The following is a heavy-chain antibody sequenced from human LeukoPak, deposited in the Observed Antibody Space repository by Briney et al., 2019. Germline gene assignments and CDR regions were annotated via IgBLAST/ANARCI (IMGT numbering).Heavy chain of an antibody. D-gene: IGHD3-10*01. CDR2: INPNSGGT. CDR3: AREWDFGESNFDY. V-gene: IGHV1-2*02. J-gene: IGHJ4*02. CDR1: GYIFTGYF. Sequence: ASVKVSCKASGYIFTGYFMYWVRQAPGQGLEWMGWINPNSGGTNYAQNFQGRVTMTRDTSINTAYMELSRLRSDDTAVYYCAREWDFGESNFDYWGQGTLVTVSS.